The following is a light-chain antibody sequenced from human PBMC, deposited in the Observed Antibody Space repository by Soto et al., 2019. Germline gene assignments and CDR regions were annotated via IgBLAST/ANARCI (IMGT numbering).Light chain of an antibody. V-gene: IGKV3-11*01. J-gene: IGKJ5*01. Sequence: EIVLTQSPGTLSLSPVETATLSCRASLNVNSYLAWYQQKPGQAPRLLIYDASNRAAGIPARFSGSGSGTDFTLTISSLEPEDFAIYYCQQRQYWPPITFGQGTRLEIK. CDR1: LNVNSY. CDR2: DAS. CDR3: QQRQYWPPIT.